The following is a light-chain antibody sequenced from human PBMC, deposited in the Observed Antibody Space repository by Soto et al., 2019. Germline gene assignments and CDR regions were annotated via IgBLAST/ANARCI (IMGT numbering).Light chain of an antibody. V-gene: IGKV3-20*01. Sequence: EIVLTQSPATLSVSPGDRATLSCRANRNVWSTYLAWYQQRPGQAPRLVIYGTSTRATGVPDRFSGSGSGTDFTLTIDRLEPEDVGVYYCQQFGSSLALTFGGGTKVDIK. CDR1: RNVWSTY. CDR2: GTS. J-gene: IGKJ4*01. CDR3: QQFGSSLALT.